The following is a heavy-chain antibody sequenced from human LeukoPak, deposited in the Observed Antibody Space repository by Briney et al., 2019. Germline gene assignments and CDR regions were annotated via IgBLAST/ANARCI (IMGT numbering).Heavy chain of an antibody. V-gene: IGHV4-39*01. D-gene: IGHD5-24*01. CDR1: GGSISSGTSY. CDR3: AGNNFYYFAY. J-gene: IGHJ4*02. CDR2: LYYTGSI. Sequence: SEALSLTCTVSGGSISSGTSYWGWIRQPPGEGLEWIGSLYYTGSIYHNPSLKSRVTISVETSKNQFSLKVTSVTADDTAVYYCAGNNFYYFAYWGQGSLVTVSS.